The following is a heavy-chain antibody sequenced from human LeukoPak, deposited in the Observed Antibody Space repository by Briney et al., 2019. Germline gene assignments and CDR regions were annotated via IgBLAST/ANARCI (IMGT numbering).Heavy chain of an antibody. CDR3: ARDPVMSFIPDDY. J-gene: IGHJ4*02. V-gene: IGHV4-39*07. CDR1: GGSVSSGSYY. D-gene: IGHD3-16*01. CDR2: IYYSGST. Sequence: PSETLSLTCTVSGGSVSSGSYYWGWIRQPPGKGLEWIGNIYYSGSTYYNPSLKSRVTISVETSKNQFSLKLSSVTAADTAVYYCARDPVMSFIPDDYWGQGTLVTVSS.